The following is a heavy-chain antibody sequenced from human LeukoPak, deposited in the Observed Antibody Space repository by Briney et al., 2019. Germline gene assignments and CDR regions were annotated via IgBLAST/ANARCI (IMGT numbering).Heavy chain of an antibody. CDR3: ARARRADLRLGEAFRHTKAVRAFDI. CDR2: IYYSGST. J-gene: IGHJ3*02. Sequence: SETLSLTCTVSGGSISSYYWSWIRQPPGKGLEWIGYIYYSGSTNYNPSLKSRVTISVDTSKNQFSLNLSSVTAADTAVYYCARARRADLRLGEAFRHTKAVRAFDIWGQGTMVTASS. D-gene: IGHD3-10*01. V-gene: IGHV4-59*12. CDR1: GGSISSYY.